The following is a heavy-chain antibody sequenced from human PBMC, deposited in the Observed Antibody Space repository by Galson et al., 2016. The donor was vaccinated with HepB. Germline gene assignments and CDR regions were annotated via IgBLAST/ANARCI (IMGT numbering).Heavy chain of an antibody. Sequence: SLRLSCAASGFVFSSYWMSWVRQAPGKGLEWVANIKLDGSEQFYVDSVKGRFTISRDNAQNSLYLEMNTLTVDDTAVYYCAREEPRRYKNSWFHPWGQGTLVTVS. J-gene: IGHJ5*02. CDR3: AREEPRRYKNSWFHP. V-gene: IGHV3-7*01. D-gene: IGHD1-14*01. CDR1: GFVFSSYW. CDR2: IKLDGSEQ.